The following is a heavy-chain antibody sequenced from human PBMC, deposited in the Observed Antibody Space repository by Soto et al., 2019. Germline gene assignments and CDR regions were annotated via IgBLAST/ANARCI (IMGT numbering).Heavy chain of an antibody. D-gene: IGHD3-10*01. CDR1: GGSISSYY. J-gene: IGHJ5*02. Sequence: SETLSLTCTVSGGSISSYYWSWIRQPPGKGLEWIGYIYYSGSTNYNPSLKSRVTISVDTSKNQFSLKLSSVTAADTAVYYCARDIEGLLWPREGWFDPWGQGTLVTVSS. CDR3: ARDIEGLLWPREGWFDP. CDR2: IYYSGST. V-gene: IGHV4-59*01.